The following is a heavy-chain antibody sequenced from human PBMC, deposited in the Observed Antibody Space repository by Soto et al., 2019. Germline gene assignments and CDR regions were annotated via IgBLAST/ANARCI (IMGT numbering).Heavy chain of an antibody. D-gene: IGHD6-13*01. CDR3: ARDGSIAAAGTFYWYFDL. V-gene: IGHV3-48*04. CDR2: ISSSSSTI. Sequence: GGSLRLSCAASGFTFSSYSMNWVRQAPGKGLEWVSYISSSSSTIYYADSVKGRFTISRDNAKNSLYLQMNSLRAEDTAVYYCARDGSIAAAGTFYWYFDLWGRGTLVTVSS. J-gene: IGHJ2*01. CDR1: GFTFSSYS.